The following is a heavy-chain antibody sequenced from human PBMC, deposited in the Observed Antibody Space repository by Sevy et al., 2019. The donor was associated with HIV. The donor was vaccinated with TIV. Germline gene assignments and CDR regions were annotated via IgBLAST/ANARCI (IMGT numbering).Heavy chain of an antibody. J-gene: IGHJ5*02. D-gene: IGHD2-2*01. CDR1: GDSISNYY. Sequence: SETLSLTCTVSGDSISNYYWNWIRQPPGKGLEWIGYVYSSGSTISNPPFKSRATISVDTSKNQFSLNLSSVTTADTAVYHCARRRSPSWSCFDPWGQGTLVTVSS. CDR3: ARRRSPSWSCFDP. CDR2: VYSSGST. V-gene: IGHV4-59*12.